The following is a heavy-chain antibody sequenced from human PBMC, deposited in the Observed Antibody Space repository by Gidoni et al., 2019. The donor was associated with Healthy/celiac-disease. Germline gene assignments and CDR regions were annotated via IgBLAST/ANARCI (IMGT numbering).Heavy chain of an antibody. D-gene: IGHD3-3*01. CDR1: GFTFSSYA. CDR2: ISDSGSST. J-gene: IGHJ4*02. CDR3: AKTAGDFWSHFDY. V-gene: IGHV3-23*01. Sequence: EVQLLESGGGLVQPGGSLRLSCAASGFTFSSYAMSWVRQAPGKGLEWVSGISDSGSSTNYADSVKGRFTISRDNSKNTLYLQVNSLRAEDTAVYYCAKTAGDFWSHFDYWGQGTLVTVSS.